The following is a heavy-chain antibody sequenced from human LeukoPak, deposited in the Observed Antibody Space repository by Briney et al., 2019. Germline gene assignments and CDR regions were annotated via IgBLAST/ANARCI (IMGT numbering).Heavy chain of an antibody. CDR1: GGSISSGSYY. CDR3: ARVASSSNYYYYYMDV. CDR2: IYTSGST. Sequence: SETLSLTCTVSGGSISSGSYYWSWIRQPAGKGVEWIGRIYTSGSTNYNPSLKSRVTISVDTSKNQFSLKLSSVTAADTAVYYCARVASSSNYYYYYMDVWGEGTTVTVSS. J-gene: IGHJ6*03. D-gene: IGHD6-6*01. V-gene: IGHV4-61*02.